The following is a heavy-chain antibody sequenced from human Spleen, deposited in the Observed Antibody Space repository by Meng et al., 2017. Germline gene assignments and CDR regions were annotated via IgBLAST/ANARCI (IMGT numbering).Heavy chain of an antibody. D-gene: IGHD2-21*01. CDR3: ARLNSVCGGVMCFKGWFDP. V-gene: IGHV4-30-4*01. CDR2: IHFSGST. J-gene: IGHJ5*02. CDR1: AGYISGGEYY. Sequence: QVQLPESGPGLVKPSHTACLTCTVLAGYISGGEYYWSWIRQPPGKGLEWVGYIHFSGSTYYNPSLNSRITISVDMSRNQFSLRLTSVTSADIAVYYCARLNSVCGGVMCFKGWFDPWGQGTLVTVSS.